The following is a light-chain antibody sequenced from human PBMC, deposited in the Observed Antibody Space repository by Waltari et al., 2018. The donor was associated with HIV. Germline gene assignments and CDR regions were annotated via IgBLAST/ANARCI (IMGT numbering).Light chain of an antibody. CDR3: QHLNSFPPFT. CDR1: QGISSN. CDR2: AAS. V-gene: IGKV1-9*01. J-gene: IGKJ3*01. Sequence: DIQLTQSPSFLSASVGDRVTITCRDSQGISSNFAWYQQKPGQAPTLLIYAASSLPTGVPSRFSGSGSGTEFTLTVRRLQPEDFATYFCQHLNSFPPFTFGPGTTVDVK.